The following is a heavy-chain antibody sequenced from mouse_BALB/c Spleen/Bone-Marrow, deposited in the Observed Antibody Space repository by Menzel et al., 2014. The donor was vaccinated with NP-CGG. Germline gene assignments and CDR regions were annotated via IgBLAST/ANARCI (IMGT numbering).Heavy chain of an antibody. CDR2: IWGDGST. CDR3: ARTLGHYAMDY. V-gene: IGHV2-6-7*01. Sequence: VQLVESGPGLVSPSQSLSIPCTVSGFSLTGYGVNWVRRPPGKGLEWLGMIWGDGSTDYNSALKSRLSISKDNSKSQVFLKMNSLQTDDTARYYCARTLGHYAMDYWGQGTSVTVSS. D-gene: IGHD4-1*01. J-gene: IGHJ4*01. CDR1: GFSLTGYG.